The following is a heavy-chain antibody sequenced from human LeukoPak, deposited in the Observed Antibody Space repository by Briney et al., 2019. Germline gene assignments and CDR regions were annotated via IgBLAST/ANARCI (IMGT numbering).Heavy chain of an antibody. D-gene: IGHD5-18*01. CDR2: IYYSGST. CDR3: ARDSSYGFFDY. Sequence: SETLSLTCTVSGGSISSYYWSWIRQPPGKGLEGIGYIYYSGSTNYNPSLKSRVTISVETSKNQFSLKLSSVTAADTAVYYCARDSSYGFFDYWGQGTLVTVSS. CDR1: GGSISSYY. J-gene: IGHJ4*02. V-gene: IGHV4-59*01.